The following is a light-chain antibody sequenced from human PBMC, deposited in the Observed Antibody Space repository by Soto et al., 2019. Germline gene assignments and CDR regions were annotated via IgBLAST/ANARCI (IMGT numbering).Light chain of an antibody. CDR3: CSFTNSYTWV. V-gene: IGLV2-14*01. Sequence: QSALTQPASVSGSPGQSITISCTGTSSDVGGYNYVSWFQHHPGKVPKLMIYEVSHRPSGVSGRFSGSKSGTTASLTISGLQAEDEADYYCCSFTNSYTWVFGGGTKVTVL. CDR1: SSDVGGYNY. CDR2: EVS. J-gene: IGLJ3*02.